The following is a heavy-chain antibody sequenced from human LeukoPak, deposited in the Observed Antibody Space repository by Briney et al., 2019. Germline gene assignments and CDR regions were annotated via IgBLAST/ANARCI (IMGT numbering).Heavy chain of an antibody. V-gene: IGHV3-7*01. CDR1: EFAFSGYW. J-gene: IGHJ4*02. Sequence: GGSLRLSCAASEFAFSGYWVSWVRQAPGKGPEWVANIDQDGTVKYYVDSVKGRFTIPRDNAKNSLYLQMNNLGLEDTAVYYCAREIPGGKSWFDCWGQGTLVTVSS. D-gene: IGHD6-13*01. CDR2: IDQDGTVK. CDR3: AREIPGGKSWFDC.